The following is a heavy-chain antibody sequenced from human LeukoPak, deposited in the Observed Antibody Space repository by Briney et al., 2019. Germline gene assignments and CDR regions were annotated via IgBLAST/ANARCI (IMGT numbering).Heavy chain of an antibody. D-gene: IGHD3-16*01. CDR3: ARTSHDYVLYWSDP. CDR2: ISGYNGNT. Sequence: ASVKVSCKASGYTFTTYVIGWVRQAPGQGLEWMGWISGYNGNTNYAQKFQGRVTMTTDTSTSTAYMELRSLRSDDTAVYYCARTSHDYVLYWSDPWGQGTLVNVSS. J-gene: IGHJ5*02. V-gene: IGHV1-18*01. CDR1: GYTFTTYV.